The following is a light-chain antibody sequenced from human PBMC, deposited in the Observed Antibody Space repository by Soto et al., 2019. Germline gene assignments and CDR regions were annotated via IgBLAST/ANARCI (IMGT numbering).Light chain of an antibody. CDR2: GVS. CDR1: QSVNRS. J-gene: IGKJ4*01. CDR3: QQSNNWPPLT. Sequence: EIVMTQSPATLSVFPGERATLSCRASQSVNRSLAWYQQKPGQAPRLLIYGVSTRATGVPARFSGSGSETDFSLTISSLQIEDFALYYCQQSNNWPPLTFGGGTKVDI. V-gene: IGKV3-15*01.